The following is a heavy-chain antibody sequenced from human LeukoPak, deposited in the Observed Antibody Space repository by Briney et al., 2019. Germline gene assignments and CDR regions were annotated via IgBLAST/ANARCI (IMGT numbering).Heavy chain of an antibody. Sequence: PSQTLSLTCSVSGASITSDDYYWSWIRQPPGKGLEWIGYIHYSGSTVYNPSLKSRVTISVDTSKNQFSLRLSSAAVADTAVYYCAREGRDFWSGSRGWFDPWGQGTLVTVSS. V-gene: IGHV4-30-4*01. CDR3: AREGRDFWSGSRGWFDP. D-gene: IGHD3-3*01. J-gene: IGHJ5*02. CDR1: GASITSDDYY. CDR2: IHYSGST.